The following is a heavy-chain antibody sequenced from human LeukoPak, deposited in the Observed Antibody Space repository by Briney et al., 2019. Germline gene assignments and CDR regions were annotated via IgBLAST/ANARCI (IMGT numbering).Heavy chain of an antibody. J-gene: IGHJ6*03. D-gene: IGHD5-18*01. CDR2: INPNSGGT. CDR3: ARGYGYGYVYYYMDV. V-gene: IGHV1-2*02. Sequence: GASVTLSCKASGYTFTGNYMHWVRQAPGQGLEWMGWINPNSGGTNYAQKFQGRVTMTRDTSISTSYMELSRLRYDDTAVYYCARGYGYGYVYYYMDVWGKGTTVTVSS. CDR1: GYTFTGNY.